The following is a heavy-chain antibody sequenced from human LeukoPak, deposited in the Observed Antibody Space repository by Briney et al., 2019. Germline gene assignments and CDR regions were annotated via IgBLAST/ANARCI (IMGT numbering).Heavy chain of an antibody. CDR1: GYTFTSYA. CDR2: INAGNDNT. D-gene: IGHD3-22*01. J-gene: IGHJ5*02. V-gene: IGHV1-3*01. CDR3: ARARVLYDSSGYYP. Sequence: ASVKVSCKASGYTFTSYAMHWVRQAPGQRLEWMGWINAGNDNTKYSQKFQGRVTITRDTSASTAYMELSSLRSEDTAVYYCARARVLYDSSGYYPWGQGTLVTVSS.